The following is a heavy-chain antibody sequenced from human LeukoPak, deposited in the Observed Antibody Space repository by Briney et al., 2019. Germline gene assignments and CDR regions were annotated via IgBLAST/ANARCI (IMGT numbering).Heavy chain of an antibody. Sequence: MSSETLSLTCTVSGGSFNSGYWSWHRQPPGKGLEWIGYIYYSGNTNYNPSLKSRVTISLDTSNNLFSLRLSSVTAADTAIYYCARDGAGRSFYYWGQGTLVTVSS. D-gene: IGHD6-13*01. CDR2: IYYSGNT. J-gene: IGHJ4*02. CDR3: ARDGAGRSFYY. CDR1: GGSFNSGY. V-gene: IGHV4-59*01.